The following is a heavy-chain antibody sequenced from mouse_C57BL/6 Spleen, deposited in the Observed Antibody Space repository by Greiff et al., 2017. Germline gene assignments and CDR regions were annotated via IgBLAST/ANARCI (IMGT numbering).Heavy chain of an antibody. Sequence: VQLQQPGAELVMPGASVKLSCKASGYTFTSYWMHWVKQRPGQGLEWIGEIDPSYSYTNYNQKFKGKSTLTVDKSSSTAYMQLSSLASEDSAFYYGARSVVATRGGYYFDYWGQGTTLTVSS. CDR3: ARSVVATRGGYYFDY. CDR2: IDPSYSYT. CDR1: GYTFTSYW. J-gene: IGHJ2*01. D-gene: IGHD1-1*01. V-gene: IGHV1-69*01.